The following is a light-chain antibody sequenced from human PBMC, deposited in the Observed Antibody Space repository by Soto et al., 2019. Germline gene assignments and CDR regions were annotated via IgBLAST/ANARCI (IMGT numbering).Light chain of an antibody. Sequence: EIVLTQSPGTLSLSPGERATLPCRASQSVSTYLAWYQQQPGQAPRLLIYGASSRATGIPDRFSGSGSGTDFILTISRLEPEDSAVYYCQQYGRTFGGGTKVEIK. J-gene: IGKJ4*01. CDR2: GAS. CDR1: QSVSTY. V-gene: IGKV3-20*01. CDR3: QQYGRT.